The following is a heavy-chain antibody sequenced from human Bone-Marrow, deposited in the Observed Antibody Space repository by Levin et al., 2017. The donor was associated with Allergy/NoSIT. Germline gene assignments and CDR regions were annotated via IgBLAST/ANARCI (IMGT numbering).Heavy chain of an antibody. V-gene: IGHV3-23*01. J-gene: IGHJ4*02. CDR2: ISGSGGST. CDR3: AKLGIVVAETDY. D-gene: IGHD6-19*01. CDR1: GFTFSSYT. Sequence: ETLSLTCAASGFTFSSYTMSWVRQAPGKGLEWVSAISGSGGSTYYADYVKGRFTISRDNSKNTLYLQMNSLRPEDTAVYYCAKLGIVVAETDYWGQGTLVTVSS.